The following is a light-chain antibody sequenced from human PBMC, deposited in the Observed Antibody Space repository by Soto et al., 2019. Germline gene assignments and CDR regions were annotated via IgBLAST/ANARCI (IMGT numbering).Light chain of an antibody. CDR3: QQYHSLYP. Sequence: DIQMTQSPSTLSASVGDRVTITCRASQSISSWLAWYQQKPGKAPKLLIYKASSLESGVRSRFRGSRSGTEFPVTSSSLQPDDLATYYCQQYHSLYPFGQGPKLEIK. CDR2: KAS. V-gene: IGKV1-5*03. CDR1: QSISSW. J-gene: IGKJ2*01.